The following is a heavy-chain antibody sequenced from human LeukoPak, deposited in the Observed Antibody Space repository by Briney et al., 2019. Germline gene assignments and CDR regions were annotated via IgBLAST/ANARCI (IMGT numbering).Heavy chain of an antibody. CDR1: GYTFTGYY. V-gene: IGHV1-2*02. J-gene: IGHJ6*02. CDR2: INPNSGGT. Sequence: ASVKVSCKASGYTFTGYYMHWVRRAPGQGLEWMGWINPNSGGTNYAQKFQGRVTMTRDTSISTAYMELSRLRSDDTAVYYCARGGPGGAHNRASSWYEYYYYGMDVWGQGTTVTVSS. D-gene: IGHD6-13*01. CDR3: ARGGPGGAHNRASSWYEYYYYGMDV.